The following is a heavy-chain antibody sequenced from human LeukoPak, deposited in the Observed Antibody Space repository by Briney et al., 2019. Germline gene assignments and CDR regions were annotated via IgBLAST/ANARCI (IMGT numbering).Heavy chain of an antibody. J-gene: IGHJ4*02. Sequence: ASVKVSCKASGYTFTGYYMHWVRQAPGHGLEWMGWINPNSGGTNYAQKFQGRVTMTRDTSISTAYMELSRLRSDDTAVYYCARSYSSGWFYFDYWGQGTLVTVSS. D-gene: IGHD6-19*01. CDR3: ARSYSSGWFYFDY. CDR1: GYTFTGYY. CDR2: INPNSGGT. V-gene: IGHV1-2*02.